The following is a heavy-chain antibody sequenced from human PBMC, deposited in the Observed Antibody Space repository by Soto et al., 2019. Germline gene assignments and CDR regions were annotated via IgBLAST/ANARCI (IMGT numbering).Heavy chain of an antibody. CDR1: AYSFTSYW. V-gene: IGHV5-51*01. D-gene: IGHD3-3*01. CDR2: IYPVDSET. J-gene: IGHJ6*02. CDR3: ERVDFWSVYQLYYYYYGMDV. Sequence: PGESLKISCKGSAYSFTSYWIGSVRQMPGKGLEWMGIIYPVDSETRYSPSFQGQVTISADXSISTAYLQWSSMKASDTAMYYCERVDFWSVYQLYYYYYGMDVWGQGTTVTVSS.